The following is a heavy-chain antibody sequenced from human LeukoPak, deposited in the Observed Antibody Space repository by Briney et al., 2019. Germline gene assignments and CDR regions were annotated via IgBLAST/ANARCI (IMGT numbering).Heavy chain of an antibody. Sequence: PSETLSLTCTVSGGSISSYFWSWIRQPPGKGLEWIGYIYYSGSTKYNPSLRSRVTISVDTANNHFSLRLSSVTAADTGVYYCARPTSLAWSGVFDIWGQGTMVTVSS. D-gene: IGHD2-8*01. V-gene: IGHV4-59*01. CDR2: IYYSGST. J-gene: IGHJ3*02. CDR1: GGSISSYF. CDR3: ARPTSLAWSGVFDI.